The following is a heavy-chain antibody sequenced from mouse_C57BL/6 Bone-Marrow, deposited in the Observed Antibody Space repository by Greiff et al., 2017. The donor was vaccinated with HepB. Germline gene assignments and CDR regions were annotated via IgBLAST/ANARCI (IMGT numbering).Heavy chain of an antibody. V-gene: IGHV1-20*01. D-gene: IGHD2-3*01. CDR2: INPYNGDT. J-gene: IGHJ4*01. Sequence: EVQLQQSGPELVKPGDSVKISCKASGYSFTGYFMNWVMQSHGKSLEWIGRINPYNGDTFYNQKFKGKATLTVDKSSSTAHMELRSLTSEDSAVYYCARGTDGYYEDYAMDYWGQGTSGTVSS. CDR1: GYSFTGYF. CDR3: ARGTDGYYEDYAMDY.